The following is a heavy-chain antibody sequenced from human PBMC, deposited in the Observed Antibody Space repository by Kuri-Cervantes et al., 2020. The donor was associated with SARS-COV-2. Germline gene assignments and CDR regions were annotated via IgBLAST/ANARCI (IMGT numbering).Heavy chain of an antibody. CDR2: INPSGGST. Sequence: ASVKVSCKASGYTFTSYYMHWVRQAPGQGLEWMGIINPSGGSTSYAQKFQGRVTMTRDTSTSTVYMELSSLRSEDTAVYYCARGDVRHQMPIYYYYMDVWGKGTTVTVSS. J-gene: IGHJ6*03. D-gene: IGHD2-2*01. CDR1: GYTFTSYY. CDR3: ARGDVRHQMPIYYYYMDV. V-gene: IGHV1-46*01.